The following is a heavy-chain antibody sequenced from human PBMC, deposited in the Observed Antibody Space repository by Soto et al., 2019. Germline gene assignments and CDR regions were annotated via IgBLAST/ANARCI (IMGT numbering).Heavy chain of an antibody. J-gene: IGHJ4*02. Sequence: QVQLVQSGAEVKKPGASVKVSCKASGYTFTSYGISWVRQAPGQGLEWMGWISAYNGNTNYAQKHQGGVTMTPDTSTSTGYMALRSRSSDDTAVYYCARDRIEWERTRPPDYWGQGTPVTVSS. CDR1: GYTFTSYG. CDR2: ISAYNGNT. CDR3: ARDRIEWERTRPPDY. V-gene: IGHV1-18*01. D-gene: IGHD1-26*01.